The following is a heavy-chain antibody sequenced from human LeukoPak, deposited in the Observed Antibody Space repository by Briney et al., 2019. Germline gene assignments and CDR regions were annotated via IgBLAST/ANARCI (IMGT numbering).Heavy chain of an antibody. CDR3: ARDGDGYKEAFDI. D-gene: IGHD5-24*01. V-gene: IGHV4-59*01. Sequence: SETLSLTCTVSGGSISSYYWSWIRQPPGKGLEWIGYIYYSGSTNYNPSLKSRVTISVDTSKNQFSLKLSSVTAADTAVYYCARDGDGYKEAFDIWGQGTMVTVSS. J-gene: IGHJ3*02. CDR2: IYYSGST. CDR1: GGSISSYY.